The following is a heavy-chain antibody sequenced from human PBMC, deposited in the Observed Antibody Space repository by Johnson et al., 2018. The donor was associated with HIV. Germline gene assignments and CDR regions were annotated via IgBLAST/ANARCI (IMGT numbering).Heavy chain of an antibody. CDR2: INWNGGST. D-gene: IGHD2-15*01. CDR1: GFTFDDYG. J-gene: IGHJ3*02. CDR3: AKSSRRDIDKDDAFDI. Sequence: EVQLVESGGGVVLPGGSLRLSCAASGFTFDDYGMSWVRQAPGKGLEWVSGINWNGGSTGYADSVKGRFTIPRDNSKNTLYLQMNSLRAEDTAVYYCAKSSRRDIDKDDAFDIWGQGTMVTVSS. V-gene: IGHV3-20*04.